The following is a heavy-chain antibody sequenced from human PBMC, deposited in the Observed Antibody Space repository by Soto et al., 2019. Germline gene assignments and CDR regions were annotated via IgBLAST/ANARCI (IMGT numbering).Heavy chain of an antibody. V-gene: IGHV1-2*02. J-gene: IGHJ6*02. Sequence: RASVKVSCKASGYTFTGHYMHWVRQVSGRRLEFLGWLKPDNGGTYYAPKFQGRVTFTRDTSNTIAYMEMSGLHSDDTAVYFCARDLCPLGSGSPCPTFGMDVWGQGTTVTVSS. CDR1: GYTFTGHY. CDR3: ARDLCPLGSGSPCPTFGMDV. D-gene: IGHD3-10*01. CDR2: LKPDNGGT.